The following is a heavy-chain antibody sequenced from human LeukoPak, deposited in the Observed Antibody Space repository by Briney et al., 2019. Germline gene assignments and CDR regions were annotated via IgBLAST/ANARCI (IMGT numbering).Heavy chain of an antibody. CDR1: GDTISSSSYY. CDR3: ARHYYPVAAGDY. Sequence: PSETLSLTCTVSGDTISSSSYYWGWIRQPPGKGLEWIGYIYYSGSTNYNSSLKSRVTISVDTSKNQFSLKLYSVTAADTAVYYCARHYYPVAAGDYWGQGTLVTVSS. CDR2: IYYSGST. D-gene: IGHD3-22*01. J-gene: IGHJ4*02. V-gene: IGHV4-61*05.